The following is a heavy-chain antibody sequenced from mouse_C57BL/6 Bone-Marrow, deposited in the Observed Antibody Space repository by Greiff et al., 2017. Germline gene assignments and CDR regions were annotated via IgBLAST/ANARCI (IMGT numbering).Heavy chain of an antibody. V-gene: IGHV1-54*01. CDR2: INPGSGGT. CDR1: GYAFTNYL. CDR3: ARKSIYDGYYVPFDY. D-gene: IGHD2-3*01. J-gene: IGHJ2*01. Sequence: QVHVKQSGAELVRPGTSVKVSCKASGYAFTNYLIEWVKQRPGQGLEWIGVINPGSGGTNYNEKFKGKATLTADKSSSTAYMQLSSLTSEDSAVYFCARKSIYDGYYVPFDYWGQGTTLTVSS.